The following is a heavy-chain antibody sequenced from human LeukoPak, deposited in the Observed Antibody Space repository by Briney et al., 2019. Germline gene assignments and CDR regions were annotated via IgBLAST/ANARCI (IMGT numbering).Heavy chain of an antibody. J-gene: IGHJ4*02. CDR1: GFIFSSYT. CDR3: ASRAGYTGSWSAFDY. CDR2: VGGSASGT. Sequence: GGSLRLSCAASGFIFSSYTMSWVRQAPGKGLEWVSTVGGSASGTSYADSVKGRFTISRDNSKNTLYLQMNSLRAEDTAVYYCASRAGYTGSWSAFDYWGQGTLVTVSS. D-gene: IGHD6-13*01. V-gene: IGHV3-23*01.